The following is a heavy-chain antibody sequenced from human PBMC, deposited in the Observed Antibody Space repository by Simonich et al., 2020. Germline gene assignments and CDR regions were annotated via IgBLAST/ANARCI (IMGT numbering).Heavy chain of an antibody. D-gene: IGHD6-6*01. CDR3: AREGIAARDAFDI. Sequence: EVQLVESGGGLVQPGGSLRLSCAASGFTFSRCWLSGVRQAPGKGLEVVGKIKQDGMEKYYVDSVKGRFTISRDNAKNSLYLQMNSLRAEDTAVYYCAREGIAARDAFDIWGQGTMVTVSS. CDR1: GFTFSRCW. V-gene: IGHV3-7*01. CDR2: IKQDGMEK. J-gene: IGHJ3*02.